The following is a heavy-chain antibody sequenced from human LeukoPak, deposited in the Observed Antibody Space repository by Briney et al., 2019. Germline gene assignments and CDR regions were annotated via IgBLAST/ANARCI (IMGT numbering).Heavy chain of an antibody. V-gene: IGHV3-48*01. J-gene: IGHJ3*01. D-gene: IGHD2/OR15-2a*01. CDR2: ISSSSSTI. CDR3: ARDQNY. Sequence: GGSLRLSCAASGFTFSSYSMNWVRQAPGKGLEWVSYISSSSSTIYYADSVKGRFTISRDNSKNTLYLQMNSLRAEDTAVYYCARDQNYWGQGTMVTVSS. CDR1: GFTFSSYS.